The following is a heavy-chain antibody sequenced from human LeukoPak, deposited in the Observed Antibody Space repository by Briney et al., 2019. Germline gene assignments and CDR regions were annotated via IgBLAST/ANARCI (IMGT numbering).Heavy chain of an antibody. J-gene: IGHJ4*02. CDR2: ISYDGSNK. V-gene: IGHV3-30*18. CDR3: AKNGWFGELSQRLDY. D-gene: IGHD3-10*01. Sequence: GGSLRLSCAASGVTFSSYAMSWVRQAPGKGQEWEAVISYDGSNKYYADSVKGRFTISRDNSKNTLYLQMNSLRAEDTAVYYCAKNGWFGELSQRLDYWGQGTLVTVSS. CDR1: GVTFSSYA.